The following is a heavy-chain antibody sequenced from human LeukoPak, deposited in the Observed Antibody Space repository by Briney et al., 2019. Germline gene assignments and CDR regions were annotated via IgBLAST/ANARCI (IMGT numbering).Heavy chain of an antibody. CDR2: MNPNSGNT. D-gene: IGHD6-19*01. J-gene: IGHJ4*02. Sequence: EASVKVSCKASGYTFTSYDINWVRQATGQGLEWMGWMNPNSGNTGYAQKFQGRVTITRNTSISTAYMELSSLRSEDTAVYYCARVTPLYSSGLFDYWGQGTLVTVSS. V-gene: IGHV1-8*03. CDR3: ARVTPLYSSGLFDY. CDR1: GYTFTSYD.